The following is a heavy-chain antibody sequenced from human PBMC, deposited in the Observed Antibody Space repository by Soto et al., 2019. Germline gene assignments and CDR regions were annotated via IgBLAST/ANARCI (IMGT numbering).Heavy chain of an antibody. CDR1: GFTFSGSA. V-gene: IGHV3-73*01. CDR3: TTTKVSHPGFQYYYGMDV. CDR2: IRSKANSYAT. Sequence: GGSLRLSCAASGFTFSGSAMHWVRQASGKGLEWVGRIRSKANSYATAYAASVKGRFTISRDDSKNTAYLQMNSLKTEDTAVYYCTTTKVSHPGFQYYYGMDVWGQGTTVTVSS. J-gene: IGHJ6*02. D-gene: IGHD2-8*01.